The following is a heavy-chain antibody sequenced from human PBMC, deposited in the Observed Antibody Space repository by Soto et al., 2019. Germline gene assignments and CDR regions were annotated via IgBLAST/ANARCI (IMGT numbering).Heavy chain of an antibody. Sequence: QVQLVQSGAEVQKPGSSVKVSCKASGGTFSSYAISWVRQAPGQGLEWMGGIIPNSGTANYAQKFQGRVTITADESTSTAYMELSSLRSEDTAVYYCARSQGSSTSLEIYYYYYYGMDVWGQGTTVTVSS. D-gene: IGHD2-2*01. J-gene: IGHJ6*02. CDR3: ARSQGSSTSLEIYYYYYYGMDV. V-gene: IGHV1-69*01. CDR2: IIPNSGTA. CDR1: GGTFSSYA.